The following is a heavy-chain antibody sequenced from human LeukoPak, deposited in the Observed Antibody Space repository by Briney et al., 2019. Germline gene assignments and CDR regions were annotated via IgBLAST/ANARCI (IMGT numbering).Heavy chain of an antibody. V-gene: IGHV4-61*01. CDR2: IYYSGST. Sequence: SETLSLTCTVSGYSISSGYYWGWIRQPPGKGLEWIGYIYYSGSTNYNPSLKSRVTISVDTSKNQFSLKLSSVTAADTAVYYCASRDSSGYYDGYFQHWGQGTLVTVSS. CDR3: ASRDSSGYYDGYFQH. CDR1: GYSISSGYY. D-gene: IGHD3-22*01. J-gene: IGHJ1*01.